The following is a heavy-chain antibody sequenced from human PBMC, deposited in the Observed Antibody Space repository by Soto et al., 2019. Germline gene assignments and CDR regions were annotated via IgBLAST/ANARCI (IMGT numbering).Heavy chain of an antibody. CDR1: GFSLNTSGVG. D-gene: IGHD4-17*01. J-gene: IGHJ4*02. V-gene: IGHV2-5*02. CDR3: AHRPYGDYPIDY. CDR2: IYWDDDK. Sequence: QITLKEAGPTLVKPTQPLTLTCTFSGFSLNTSGVGVAWIRQPPGKALEWLALIYWDDDKRYTPSLQSPRTITQATSKNQLVLTMTNMDPVDTGTYFCAHRPYGDYPIDYWCQGTLVTVSS.